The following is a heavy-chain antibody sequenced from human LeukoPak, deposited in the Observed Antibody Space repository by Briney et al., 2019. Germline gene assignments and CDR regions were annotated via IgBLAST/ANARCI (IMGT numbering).Heavy chain of an antibody. D-gene: IGHD5-12*01. CDR3: AREYN. CDR1: GFPFDDYA. V-gene: IGHV3-43D*03. CDR2: ISWHGGTT. J-gene: IGHJ4*02. Sequence: PGGSLRLSCAASGFPFDDYAMLWVRQAPGKGLEWVSFISWHGGTTYYADSVKGRFTISRDNAKNSLYLQMNSLRAEDTAVYYCAREYNWGQGTLVTVSS.